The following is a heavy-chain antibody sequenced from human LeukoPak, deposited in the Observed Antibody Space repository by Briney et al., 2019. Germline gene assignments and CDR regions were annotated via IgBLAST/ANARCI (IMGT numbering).Heavy chain of an antibody. V-gene: IGHV1-8*02. Sequence: ASVKVSCKASGYTFTSYYMHWVRQATGQGLEWMGWMNPNSGNTGYAQKFQGRVTMTRNTSISTAYMELSSLRSEDTAVYYCARAVTTNAFDIWGQGTMVTVSS. D-gene: IGHD4-17*01. CDR1: GYTFTSYY. CDR2: MNPNSGNT. J-gene: IGHJ3*02. CDR3: ARAVTTNAFDI.